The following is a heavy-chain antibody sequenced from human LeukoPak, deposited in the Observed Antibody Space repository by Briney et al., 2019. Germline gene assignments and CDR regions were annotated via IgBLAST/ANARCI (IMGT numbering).Heavy chain of an antibody. Sequence: GGSLRLSCLASGLTFSSYSMNWVRQAPGKGLEWVSSISSSSGYIYYADSVKGRFTVSRDNAKNSLYLQMNNLRAEDTAVYYCARDRGYCSGGTCYGLYFDYWGQGTLVTVSS. CDR1: GLTFSSYS. CDR2: ISSSSGYI. CDR3: ARDRGYCSGGTCYGLYFDY. V-gene: IGHV3-21*01. D-gene: IGHD2-15*01. J-gene: IGHJ4*02.